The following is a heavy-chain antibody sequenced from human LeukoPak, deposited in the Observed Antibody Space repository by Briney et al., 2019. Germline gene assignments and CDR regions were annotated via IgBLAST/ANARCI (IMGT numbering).Heavy chain of an antibody. V-gene: IGHV3-30-3*01. CDR3: TRDLRIAMIADAFDL. CDR2: ISSDGGDK. Sequence: PGRSLRVSCAASGFTFSSYAMHWVRQAPGKGLEWVAVISSDGGDKYYADSVRGRFTISRDNSKNTLYLQMNSLRAEDTAIYYCTRDLRIAMIADAFDLWGQGTMVTVSS. CDR1: GFTFSSYA. J-gene: IGHJ3*01. D-gene: IGHD3-22*01.